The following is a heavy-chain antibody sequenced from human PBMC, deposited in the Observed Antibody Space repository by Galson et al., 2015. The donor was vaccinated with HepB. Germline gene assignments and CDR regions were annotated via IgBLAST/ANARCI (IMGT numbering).Heavy chain of an antibody. V-gene: IGHV3-15*01. J-gene: IGHJ5*02. D-gene: IGHD1-26*01. Sequence: SLRLSCAASGFTFSNAWMSWVRQAPGKGLEWVGRIKSKTDGGTTDYAAPVKGRFTISRDDSKNTLYLQMNSLKTEDTAVYYCTTGYSGSLKWFDPWGQGTLVTVSS. CDR3: TTGYSGSLKWFDP. CDR1: GFTFSNAW. CDR2: IKSKTDGGTT.